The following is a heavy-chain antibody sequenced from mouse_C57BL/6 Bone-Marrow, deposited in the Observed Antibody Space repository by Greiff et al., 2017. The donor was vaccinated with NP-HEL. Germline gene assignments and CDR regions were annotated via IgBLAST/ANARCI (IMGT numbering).Heavy chain of an antibody. D-gene: IGHD4-1*01. Sequence: EVHLVESGEGLVKPGGSLKLSCAASGFTFSSYAMSWVRQTPEKRLEWVAYISSGGDYIYYADTVKGRFTISRDNARNTLYLQMSSLKSEDTAMYYCTRFNWAWFAYWGQGTLVTVSA. CDR1: GFTFSSYA. CDR3: TRFNWAWFAY. J-gene: IGHJ3*01. CDR2: ISSGGDYI. V-gene: IGHV5-9-1*02.